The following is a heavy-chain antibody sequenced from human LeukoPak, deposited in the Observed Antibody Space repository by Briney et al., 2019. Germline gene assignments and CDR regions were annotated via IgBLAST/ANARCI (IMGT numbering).Heavy chain of an antibody. CDR1: GFTVSNKY. Sequence: GGSLRLSCAASGFTVSNKYMTWVRQAPGKGLEWVSFIYSGGNTHYSDSVKGRFTISRDNSKNTLYLQMNSLRAEDTALYYCARDLTYYYDSGGYYYGTNFDYWGQGTLVTVSS. CDR2: IYSGGNT. CDR3: ARDLTYYYDSGGYYYGTNFDY. D-gene: IGHD3-22*01. V-gene: IGHV3-53*01. J-gene: IGHJ4*02.